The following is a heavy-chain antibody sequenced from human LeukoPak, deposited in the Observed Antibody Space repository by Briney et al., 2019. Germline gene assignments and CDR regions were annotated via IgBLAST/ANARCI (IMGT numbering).Heavy chain of an antibody. CDR1: GDSISSYY. CDR3: ARHGSGGVFDY. D-gene: IGHD2-15*01. Sequence: SETLSLTCTVSGDSISSYYWSWIRQTPGRTLEWIGYIYYSGSTTYNPSLKSRVSISVDTSKNQFSLRLSSVTAADTAVYHCARHGSGGVFDYWGQGTLVTVSS. CDR2: IYYSGST. J-gene: IGHJ4*02. V-gene: IGHV4-59*08.